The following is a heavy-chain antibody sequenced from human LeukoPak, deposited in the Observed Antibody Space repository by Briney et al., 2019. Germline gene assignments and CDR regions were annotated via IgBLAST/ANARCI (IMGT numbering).Heavy chain of an antibody. D-gene: IGHD3-9*01. V-gene: IGHV3-30*18. CDR3: AKGGKYYDILTGYPFDD. J-gene: IGHJ4*02. CDR2: ISYDGTNQ. CDR1: GFTFSSYG. Sequence: GGSLRLSCAASGFTFSSYGIHWVRQAPGKGLEWVAVISYDGTNQYYADSVKGRFTISRDNSKNTLYLQMNRLKAEDTAVYYCAKGGKYYDILTGYPFDDWGQGTLVTVSS.